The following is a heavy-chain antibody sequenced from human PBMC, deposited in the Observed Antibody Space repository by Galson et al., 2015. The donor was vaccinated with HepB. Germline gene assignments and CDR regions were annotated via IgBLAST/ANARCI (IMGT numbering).Heavy chain of an antibody. V-gene: IGHV1-18*01. J-gene: IGHJ4*02. Sequence: SVKVSCKASGYTITSYGISWVRQAPGQGLEWMGWISGYTGNTNYAQKFQGRVTMTTDTSTSTAYMDLRSLRSDDTAVYYCARDGAYTSSWFPDHWGQGTLVTVSS. CDR3: ARDGAYTSSWFPDH. D-gene: IGHD6-13*01. CDR2: ISGYTGNT. CDR1: GYTITSYG.